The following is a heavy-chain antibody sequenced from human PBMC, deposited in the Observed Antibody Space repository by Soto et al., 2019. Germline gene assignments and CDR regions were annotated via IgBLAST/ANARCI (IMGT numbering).Heavy chain of an antibody. Sequence: SVKVSCKASGCTFSSYAISWVRQAPGQGLEWMGGIIPIFGTANYAQKFQGRVTITADESTSTAYMELSSLRSEDTAVYYCASRFTSFNTMIEPQGWFDPWGQGTLVTVSS. J-gene: IGHJ5*02. CDR3: ASRFTSFNTMIEPQGWFDP. V-gene: IGHV1-69*13. CDR1: GCTFSSYA. CDR2: IIPIFGTA. D-gene: IGHD3-22*01.